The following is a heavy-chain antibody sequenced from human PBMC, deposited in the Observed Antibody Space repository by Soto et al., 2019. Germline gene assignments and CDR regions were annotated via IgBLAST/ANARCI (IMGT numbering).Heavy chain of an antibody. D-gene: IGHD3-22*01. V-gene: IGHV5-51*01. J-gene: IGHJ4*02. CDR1: GYSFTSYW. CDR3: ARQGDSSGYYYYQFDY. Sequence: EESLKISCKGSGYSFTSYWIGWVRQMPGKGLEWMGIIYPGDSDTRYSPSFQGQVTISADKSISTAYLQWSSLKASDTAMYYCARQGDSSGYYYYQFDYWGQGTLVTVSS. CDR2: IYPGDSDT.